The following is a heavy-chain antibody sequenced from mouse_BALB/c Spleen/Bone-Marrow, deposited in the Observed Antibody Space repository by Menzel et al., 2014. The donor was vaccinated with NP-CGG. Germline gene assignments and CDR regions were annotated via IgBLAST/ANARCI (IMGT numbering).Heavy chain of an antibody. CDR1: GFTFXSYS. Sequence: EVQGVESGGGLVQPGGSLKLSCAASGFTFXSYSMSWVRQTPEKRLEWVAYISNGGGSTYYPDTVKGRFTISRDNAKNTLYLQMGSLKSEDTAMYYCARQLGLRVDYWGQGSSVTVSS. V-gene: IGHV5-12-2*01. CDR3: ARQLGLRVDY. CDR2: ISNGGGST. J-gene: IGHJ4*01. D-gene: IGHD3-1*01.